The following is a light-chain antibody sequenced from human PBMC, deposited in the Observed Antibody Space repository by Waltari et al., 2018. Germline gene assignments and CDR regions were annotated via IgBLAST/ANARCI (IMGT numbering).Light chain of an antibody. CDR3: SSYSSTTTLV. J-gene: IGLJ1*01. Sequence: QSALTQPASVSGSPGQSITIPCTGSSSDVGGYNYVSWYQQHPGKAPKLIIYDVNNRPSGVSGRFFGSKSGYTASLTISGLQAEDEADYYCSSYSSTTTLVFGFGTKVTVL. V-gene: IGLV2-14*03. CDR1: SSDVGGYNY. CDR2: DVN.